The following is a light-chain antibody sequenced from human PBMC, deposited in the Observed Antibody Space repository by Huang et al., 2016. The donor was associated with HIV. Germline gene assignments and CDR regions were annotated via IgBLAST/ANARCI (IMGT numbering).Light chain of an antibody. J-gene: IGKJ4*01. CDR2: GAS. V-gene: IGKV3-11*01. Sequence: EIVLTPSPATLSLSPGERATLSCRASQSVSAYVAWYQQKPGQAPRLLIYGASNRATGIPARFSGRVSGTDFTLTISSLEPEDFAVYYCQQRSDWPLTFGGGTKVEIK. CDR1: QSVSAY. CDR3: QQRSDWPLT.